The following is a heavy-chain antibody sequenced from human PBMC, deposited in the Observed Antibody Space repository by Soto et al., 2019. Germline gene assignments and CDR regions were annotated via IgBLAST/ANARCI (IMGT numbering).Heavy chain of an antibody. CDR2: IDPRGGST. Sequence: QVQLVQSGAEVKKPGASVKVSCKASRYSFTNFYMHWVRQAPGQGLEWMGIIDPRGGSTNYAQKFQGTVTMTSDTSTRTVYMELSSLRSEDTAVYYCARGYSSRPFDNWGQGTLVTVSS. V-gene: IGHV1-46*01. D-gene: IGHD6-13*01. CDR1: RYSFTNFY. CDR3: ARGYSSRPFDN. J-gene: IGHJ4*02.